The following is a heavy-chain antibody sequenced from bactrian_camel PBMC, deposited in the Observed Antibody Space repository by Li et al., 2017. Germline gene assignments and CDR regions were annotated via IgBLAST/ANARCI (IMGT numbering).Heavy chain of an antibody. CDR3: AANSVCLPATVTTVDSVTEYTY. V-gene: IGHV3S26*01. CDR1: GYTYSSYC. J-gene: IGHJ4*01. Sequence: HVQLVESGGGSVQAGGSLRLSCAASGYTYSSYCMGWFRQAPGKEREGVAVIDSDGSTSYTDSVKGRFTTSRDNAKNTLYLQMNSLKPEDTAMYYCAANSVCLPATVTTVDSVTEYTYWGQGTQVTVS. D-gene: IGHD4*01. CDR2: IDSDGST.